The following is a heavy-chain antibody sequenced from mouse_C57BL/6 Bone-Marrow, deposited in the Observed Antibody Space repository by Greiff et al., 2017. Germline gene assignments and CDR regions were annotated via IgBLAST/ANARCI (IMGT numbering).Heavy chain of an antibody. Sequence: EVQLQQSGPELVKPGASVKISCKASGYTFTDYYMNWVKQSHGKSLEWIGDINPNNGGTSYNQKFKGKATLTVDKSSSTAYMELRSLTSEDSAVYYCARPSGKAMDYWGQGTSVTVSS. J-gene: IGHJ4*01. V-gene: IGHV1-26*01. D-gene: IGHD1-1*01. CDR3: ARPSGKAMDY. CDR2: INPNNGGT. CDR1: GYTFTDYY.